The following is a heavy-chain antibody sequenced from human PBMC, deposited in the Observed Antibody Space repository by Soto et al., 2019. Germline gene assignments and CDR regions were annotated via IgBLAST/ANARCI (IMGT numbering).Heavy chain of an antibody. D-gene: IGHD4-17*01. CDR1: GFTFDDYT. J-gene: IGHJ6*02. CDR2: ISWDGGST. Sequence: PGGSLRLSCAASGFTFDDYTMHWVRQAPGKGLEWVSLISWDGGSTYYADSVKGRFTISRDNSKNSLYLQMNSLRTEDTALYYCAKGNYGTYYYYYYGMDVWGQGTTVTSP. V-gene: IGHV3-43*01. CDR3: AKGNYGTYYYYYYGMDV.